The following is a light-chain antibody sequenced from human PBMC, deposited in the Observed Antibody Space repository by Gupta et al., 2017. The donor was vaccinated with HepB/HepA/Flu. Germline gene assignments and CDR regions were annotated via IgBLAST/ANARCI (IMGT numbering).Light chain of an antibody. V-gene: IGLV1-44*01. CDR1: SSNIGSNT. CDR2: RNN. J-gene: IGLJ2*01. CDR3: AAWDDSLNGDVV. Sequence: SVLTQPPSASGTPGQRVTISCSGSSSNIGSNTVNWYQQLPGTAPKLLVHRNNQRPSGVPDRFSGSKSGTSASLAVSGLQSEDEADYYCAAWDDSLNGDVVFGGGTKLTVL.